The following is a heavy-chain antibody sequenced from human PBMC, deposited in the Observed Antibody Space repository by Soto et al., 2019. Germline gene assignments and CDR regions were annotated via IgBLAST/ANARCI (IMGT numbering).Heavy chain of an antibody. CDR1: CGSIGSNSYS. D-gene: IGHD3-22*01. J-gene: IGHJ4*02. V-gene: IGHV4-39*01. CDR2: IYYSGST. Sequence: SETRCDRCTGSCGSIGSNSYSCGCIRQPPRKGLEWIGSIYYSGSTYYNPSLKSRVTISVDTSKNQFSLKLSSVTAADTAVYYCARHGMDYYDSSGYYYSPYYFDYWGQGTLVTVS. CDR3: ARHGMDYYDSSGYYYSPYYFDY.